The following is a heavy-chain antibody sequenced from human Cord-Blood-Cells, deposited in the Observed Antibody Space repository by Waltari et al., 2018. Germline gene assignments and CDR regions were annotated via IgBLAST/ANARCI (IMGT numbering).Heavy chain of an antibody. Sequence: EVQLVESGGGLVKPGGSLRLSCAASGFTFSSYSMNWVRQAPGKGLEWVSSISSSSSYIYYGDAVKDRFTISRDNAKNSLYLQMNSLRAEDTAVYYCARDSTAAARPYPYYYYGMDVWGQGTTVTVSS. CDR1: GFTFSSYS. CDR3: ARDSTAAARPYPYYYYGMDV. V-gene: IGHV3-21*01. D-gene: IGHD6-13*01. J-gene: IGHJ6*02. CDR2: ISSSSSYI.